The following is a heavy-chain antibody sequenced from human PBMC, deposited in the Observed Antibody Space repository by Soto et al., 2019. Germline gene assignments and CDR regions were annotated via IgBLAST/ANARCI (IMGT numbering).Heavy chain of an antibody. Sequence: QITLKESGPTLVKPTQTLPLTCTFSGFSLSTSGVGVGWIRQPPGKALEWLALIYWDDDKRYSPSPKSRLTITRDTSKNQGVLTRTNGDHVDTATYHWAHRGGDYYDSSGPYLDYWGQGTLVTVSA. CDR1: GFSLSTSGVG. J-gene: IGHJ4*02. D-gene: IGHD3-22*01. CDR3: AHRGGDYYDSSGPYLDY. V-gene: IGHV2-5*02. CDR2: IYWDDDK.